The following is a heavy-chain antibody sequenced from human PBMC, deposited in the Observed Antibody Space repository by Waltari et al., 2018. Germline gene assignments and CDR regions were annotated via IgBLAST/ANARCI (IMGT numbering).Heavy chain of an antibody. J-gene: IGHJ4*02. CDR2: IHPSGST. V-gene: IGHV4-34*01. D-gene: IGHD1-1*01. CDR1: GGSFNGYY. CDR3: ARGRDPYKGGSL. Sequence: QVQLQQWGAGLLKPSETLSLTCAVYGGSFNGYYLSWTRQPPGKGLGWIGEIHPSGSTAYNPARTSRVTISGDMSKNQFSLKLTSVTAADTAVYFCARGRDPYKGGSLWGLGTLVTVSS.